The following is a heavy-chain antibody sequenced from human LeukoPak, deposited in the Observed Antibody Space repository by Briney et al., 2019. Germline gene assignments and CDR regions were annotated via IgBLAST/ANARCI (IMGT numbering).Heavy chain of an antibody. V-gene: IGHV1-69*05. J-gene: IGHJ6*04. CDR1: GGTFTSYA. CDR2: IIPIFGTA. CDR3: ARVSGRGITIFGGMYV. D-gene: IGHD3-3*01. Sequence: SVKVSCTASGGTFTSYAISWVRQAPGQGLEWRGGIIPIFGTANYSQKFQGRVTITTDESTNTAYMELSSLRSEDTAVYYFARVSGRGITIFGGMYVWGKGTTVTVS.